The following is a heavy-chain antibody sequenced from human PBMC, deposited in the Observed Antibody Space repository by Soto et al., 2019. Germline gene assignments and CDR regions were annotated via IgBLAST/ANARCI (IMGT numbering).Heavy chain of an antibody. Sequence: GGSLRLSCAASGFTFSSYAMHWVRQAPGKGLEWVAVISYDGSNKYYADSVKGRFTISRDNSKNTLYLQMNSLRAEDTAVYYVARERSKRIMITFGGVIDTPGGYYYGMDVWGQGTTVTVSS. D-gene: IGHD3-16*02. V-gene: IGHV3-30-3*01. CDR1: GFTFSSYA. CDR3: ARERSKRIMITFGGVIDTPGGYYYGMDV. J-gene: IGHJ6*02. CDR2: ISYDGSNK.